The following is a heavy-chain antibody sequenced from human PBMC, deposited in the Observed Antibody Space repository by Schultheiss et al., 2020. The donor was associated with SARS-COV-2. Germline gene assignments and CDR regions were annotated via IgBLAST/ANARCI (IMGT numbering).Heavy chain of an antibody. D-gene: IGHD2-2*01. J-gene: IGHJ5*02. V-gene: IGHV4-39*07. CDR3: ARDRARVVPAARFEP. Sequence: SETLSLTCTVSGGSISSSSYYWGWIRQPPGKGLEWIGSIYYSGSTYYNPSLKSRVTISVDTSKNQFSLKLSSVTAADTAVYYCARDRARVVPAARFEPWGQGTLVTVSS. CDR1: GGSISSSSYY. CDR2: IYYSGST.